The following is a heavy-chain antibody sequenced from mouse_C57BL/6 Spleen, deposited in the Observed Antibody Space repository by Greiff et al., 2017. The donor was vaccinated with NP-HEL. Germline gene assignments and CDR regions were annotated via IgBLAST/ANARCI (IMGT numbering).Heavy chain of an antibody. V-gene: IGHV5-17*01. J-gene: IGHJ1*03. CDR2: ISSGSGTI. CDR3: ASAYLGRSYFDD. D-gene: IGHD4-1*01. Sequence: EVQVVESGGGLVKPGGSLKLSCAASGFTFSDYGMHWVRQAPEQGLEWVAYISSGSGTIYYADTVKGRCTISRDNAKNTLSLQLTSLRSEDTAMYYCASAYLGRSYFDDWGTGTTVTVSS. CDR1: GFTFSDYG.